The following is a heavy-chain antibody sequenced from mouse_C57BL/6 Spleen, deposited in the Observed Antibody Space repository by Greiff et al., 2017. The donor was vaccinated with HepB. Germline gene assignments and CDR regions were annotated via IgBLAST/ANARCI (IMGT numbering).Heavy chain of an antibody. Sequence: EVKLMESGGGLVKPGGSLKLSCAASGFTFSDYGMHWVRQAPEKGLEWVAYISSGSSTIYYADTVKGRFIISRDNAKNTLFLQMTSLRSEDTAMYYCARRDWDEDYFDYWGQGTTLTVSS. CDR3: ARRDWDEDYFDY. CDR2: ISSGSSTI. CDR1: GFTFSDYG. J-gene: IGHJ2*01. V-gene: IGHV5-17*01. D-gene: IGHD4-1*01.